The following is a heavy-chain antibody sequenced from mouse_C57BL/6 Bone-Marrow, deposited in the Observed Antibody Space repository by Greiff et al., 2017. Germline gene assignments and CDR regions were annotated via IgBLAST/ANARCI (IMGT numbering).Heavy chain of an antibody. CDR3: ARSEAPYYYGSSHWYFDV. Sequence: QVQLQQSGAELAKPGASVKLSCKASGYTFTSYWMHWVKQRPGQGLEWIGYINPSSGYTKYNQKFKDKATLTADKASSTAYMQLSSLTYEDSAVYYCARSEAPYYYGSSHWYFDVWGTGTTVTVSS. CDR1: GYTFTSYW. J-gene: IGHJ1*03. CDR2: INPSSGYT. D-gene: IGHD1-1*01. V-gene: IGHV1-7*01.